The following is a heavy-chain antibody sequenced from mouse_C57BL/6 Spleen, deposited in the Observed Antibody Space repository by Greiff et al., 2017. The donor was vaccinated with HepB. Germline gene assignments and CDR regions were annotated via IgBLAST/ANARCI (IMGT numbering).Heavy chain of an antibody. Sequence: VQLKQSGPELVKPGASVKISCKASGYSFTGYYMNWVKQSPEKSLEWIGEINPSTGGTTYNQKFKAKATLTVDKSSSTAYMQLKSLTSEDSAVCYCARRGSFWYFDVWGTGTTVTVSS. J-gene: IGHJ1*03. CDR3: ARRGSFWYFDV. V-gene: IGHV1-42*01. CDR1: GYSFTGYY. CDR2: INPSTGGT.